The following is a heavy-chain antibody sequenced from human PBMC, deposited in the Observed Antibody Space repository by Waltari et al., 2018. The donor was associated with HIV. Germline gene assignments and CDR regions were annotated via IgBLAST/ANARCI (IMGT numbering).Heavy chain of an antibody. CDR2: IYTSGST. D-gene: IGHD5-12*01. V-gene: IGHV4-4*07. CDR1: GGSIRSSY. J-gene: IGHJ3*02. CDR3: ARGYYRGLKDAFDI. Sequence: QVQLQESGPGLVTPSETLSLTCTVSGGSIRSSYCRWLRQPAGKGLEWIGRIYTSGSTNYNPSLKSRVTMSVDTSKNQFSLKLSSVTAADTAVYYCARGYYRGLKDAFDIWGLGTMVTVSS.